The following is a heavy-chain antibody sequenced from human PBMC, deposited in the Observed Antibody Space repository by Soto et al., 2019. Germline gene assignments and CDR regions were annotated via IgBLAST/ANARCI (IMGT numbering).Heavy chain of an antibody. Sequence: GGSLRLSCTTSGFTFGNHWMSWVRQAPGKGPEWVANIKQDGSEKYYVDSVKGRFTISRDNAENSLHLQMNSLRAEETAVYYCATRPQSSHRTTYLGVFDYWGKATPVTVSS. D-gene: IGHD4-17*01. V-gene: IGHV3-7*01. J-gene: IGHJ4*02. CDR2: IKQDGSEK. CDR3: ATRPQSSHRTTYLGVFDY. CDR1: GFTFGNHW.